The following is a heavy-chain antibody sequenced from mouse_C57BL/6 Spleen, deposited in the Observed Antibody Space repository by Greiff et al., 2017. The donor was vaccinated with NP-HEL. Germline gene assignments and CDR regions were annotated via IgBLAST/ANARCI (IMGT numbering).Heavy chain of an antibody. D-gene: IGHD1-1*01. CDR2: IYPGDGDT. V-gene: IGHV1-82*01. CDR1: GYAFSSSW. J-gene: IGHJ4*01. CDR3: ATVGAMDY. Sequence: VQLQQSGPELVKPGASVKISCKASGYAFSSSWMNWVKQRPATGLEWIGRIYPGDGDTNYNGKFKGKATLTADKSSSTAYMQLSSLTSEDSAVYFCATVGAMDYWGQGTSVTVSS.